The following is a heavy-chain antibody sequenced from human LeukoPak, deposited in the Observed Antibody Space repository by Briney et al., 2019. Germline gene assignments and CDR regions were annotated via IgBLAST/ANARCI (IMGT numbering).Heavy chain of an antibody. D-gene: IGHD6-19*01. J-gene: IGHJ4*02. CDR3: ARDPAPSGWYDY. CDR2: INSDGNSR. CDR1: GFTLSSYW. V-gene: IGHV3-74*01. Sequence: GGSLRLSCAASGFTLSSYWMHWVRQAPGKGLVWVSRINSDGNSRTYADSVKSRFTISRDNAKNTLYLQMDSLRAEDTAVYYCARDPAPSGWYDYWGQGTLVTVSS.